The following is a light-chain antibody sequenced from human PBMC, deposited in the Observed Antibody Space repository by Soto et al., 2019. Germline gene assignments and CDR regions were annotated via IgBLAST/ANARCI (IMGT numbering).Light chain of an antibody. Sequence: QSALTQPASVSGSPGQSITISCAGTSGDVGGYNYVSWYQQHPGKAPKLMIYDVSNRPSGVSNRSSGSKSGNTASLTISGLQAEDEADYYCSSYTSSSTPYVFGTGTKVTV. V-gene: IGLV2-14*01. CDR1: SGDVGGYNY. CDR2: DVS. J-gene: IGLJ1*01. CDR3: SSYTSSSTPYV.